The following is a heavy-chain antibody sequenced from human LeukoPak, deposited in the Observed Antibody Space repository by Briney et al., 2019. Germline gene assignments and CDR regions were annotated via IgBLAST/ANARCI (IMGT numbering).Heavy chain of an antibody. CDR2: ISAYNGNT. Sequence: ASVKVSCKASGYTSTSYGISWVRQAPGQGLEWMGWISAYNGNTNYAQRLQGRVTMTTDTSTSTAYMELRSLRSDDTAVYYCARDRSVVVPAAPYYYYGMDVWGQGTTVTVSS. J-gene: IGHJ6*02. CDR1: GYTSTSYG. D-gene: IGHD2-2*01. CDR3: ARDRSVVVPAAPYYYYGMDV. V-gene: IGHV1-18*01.